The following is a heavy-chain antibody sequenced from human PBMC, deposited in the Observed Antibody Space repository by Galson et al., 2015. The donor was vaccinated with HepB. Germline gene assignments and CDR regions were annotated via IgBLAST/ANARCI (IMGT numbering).Heavy chain of an antibody. CDR2: ISWNSGSI. D-gene: IGHD2-2*01. V-gene: IGHV3-9*01. CDR3: AKDGYCSSTSCYEGGPLDY. CDR1: GFTFDDYA. J-gene: IGHJ4*02. Sequence: SLRLSCAASGFTFDDYAMHWVRQAPGKGLEWVSGISWNSGSIGYADSVKGRFTISRDNAKNSLYLQMNSLRAEDTALYYCAKDGYCSSTSCYEGGPLDYWGQGTLVTVSS.